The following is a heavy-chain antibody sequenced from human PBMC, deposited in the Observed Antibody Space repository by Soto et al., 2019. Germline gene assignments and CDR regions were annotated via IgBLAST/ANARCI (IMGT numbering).Heavy chain of an antibody. Sequence: QVQLQESGPGLVKPSETLSLTCTVSGGSVSSGSYYWSWIRQPPGKGLEWIGYIYYSGSTNYNPSLKSRVTISVDTSKNQFSLKLSSVAAADTAVYYCGRCTSTSCHLGSDYWGQGTLVTVSS. CDR3: GRCTSTSCHLGSDY. D-gene: IGHD2-2*01. J-gene: IGHJ4*02. CDR2: IYYSGST. CDR1: GGSVSSGSYY. V-gene: IGHV4-61*01.